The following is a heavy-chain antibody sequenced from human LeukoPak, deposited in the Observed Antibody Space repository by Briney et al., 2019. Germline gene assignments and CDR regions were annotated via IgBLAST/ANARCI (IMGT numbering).Heavy chain of an antibody. CDR3: ARDSPADSSGYYYVGLFDY. J-gene: IGHJ4*02. D-gene: IGHD3-22*01. Sequence: GGSLRLSCAASGFTFSSYSMNWVRQAPGKGLEWVSSISSSSSYIYYADSVKGRFTISRGNAKNSLYLQMNSLRAEDTAVYYCARDSPADSSGYYYVGLFDYWGQGTLVTVSS. V-gene: IGHV3-21*01. CDR2: ISSSSSYI. CDR1: GFTFSSYS.